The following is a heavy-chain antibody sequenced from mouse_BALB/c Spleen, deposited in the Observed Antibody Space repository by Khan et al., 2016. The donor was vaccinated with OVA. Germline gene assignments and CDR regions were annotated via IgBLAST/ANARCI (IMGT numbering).Heavy chain of an antibody. CDR2: FNTYTGEP. Sequence: QIQLVQSGPELKKPGETVKISCKASGYTFTNYGMYWVKQAPGKGLKWMGWFNTYTGEPTHADDFKGRFAFSLETSASTAYLQINNLKDEDTATYFCARPPYFSYVMVYWGQGTSVTVSS. D-gene: IGHD2-10*01. CDR1: GYTFTNYG. J-gene: IGHJ4*01. V-gene: IGHV9-3-1*01. CDR3: ARPPYFSYVMVY.